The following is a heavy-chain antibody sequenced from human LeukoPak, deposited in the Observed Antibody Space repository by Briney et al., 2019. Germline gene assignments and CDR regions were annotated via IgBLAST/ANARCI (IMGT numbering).Heavy chain of an antibody. V-gene: IGHV1-69*05. J-gene: IGHJ4*02. CDR3: ASGRGLRFLEWLLPFDY. D-gene: IGHD3-3*01. Sequence: GASVKVSCKASGGTFSSYAISWVRQAPGQGLEWMGGIIPMFGTANYAQKFQGRVTITTDESTSTAYMELSSLRSEDTAVYYCASGRGLRFLEWLLPFDYWGQGTLVTVSS. CDR2: IIPMFGTA. CDR1: GGTFSSYA.